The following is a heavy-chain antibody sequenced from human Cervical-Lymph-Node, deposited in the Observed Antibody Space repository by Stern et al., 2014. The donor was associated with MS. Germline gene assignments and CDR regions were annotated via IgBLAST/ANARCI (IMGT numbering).Heavy chain of an antibody. V-gene: IGHV3-33*01. CDR3: AREISGWD. CDR1: GFTFSSYG. D-gene: IGHD6-19*01. CDR2: IWPDGNNK. J-gene: IGHJ4*01. Sequence: VQLVESGGGVVQPGRSLRLSCAASGFTFSSYGMHWVRQAPGKGLEWVAVIWPDGNNKYYVDSVEGRFTISRDNSKNTLYLQMNSLRAEDTAVYYCAREISGWDWGHGTLVTVSS.